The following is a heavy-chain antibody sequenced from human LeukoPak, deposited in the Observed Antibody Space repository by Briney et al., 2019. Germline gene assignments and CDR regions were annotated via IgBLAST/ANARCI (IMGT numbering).Heavy chain of an antibody. D-gene: IGHD5-24*01. CDR3: ARGGGYNLTPFDY. V-gene: IGHV4-59*01. CDR2: IYYSGST. J-gene: IGHJ4*02. CDR1: GGSISSYY. Sequence: SETLSLTCTVSGGSISSYYWSWIRQPPEKGLEWIGYIYYSGSTNYNPSLKSRVTISVDTSKNQFSLKLSSVTAADTAVYYCARGGGYNLTPFDYWGQGTLVTVSS.